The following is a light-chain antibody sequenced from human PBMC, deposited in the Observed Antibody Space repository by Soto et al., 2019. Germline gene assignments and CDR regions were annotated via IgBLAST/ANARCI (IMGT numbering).Light chain of an antibody. J-gene: IGLJ1*01. CDR3: ISYASINTYV. V-gene: IGLV2-14*01. CDR2: DVT. Sequence: QSVLTEPASVSVSPGQSITISCTGTSSDVGGYDYVSWYQQHPGKAPKLMIYDVTNRPSGVSNRFSGSKSGNTASLTISGLQAEDEADYYCISYASINTYVFGTG. CDR1: SSDVGGYDY.